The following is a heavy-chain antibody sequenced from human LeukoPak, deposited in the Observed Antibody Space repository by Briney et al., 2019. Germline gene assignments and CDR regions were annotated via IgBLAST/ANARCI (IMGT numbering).Heavy chain of an antibody. Sequence: ASVKVSCKASGYTFTGYYMHWVRQAPGQGLEWMGWINPNSGGTNYAQKFQGRVTMTRDTSISTAYMELSRLRSDDTAVYYCARLDRGFGTAAHFDYWGQGTLVTVSS. J-gene: IGHJ4*02. CDR3: ARLDRGFGTAAHFDY. V-gene: IGHV1-2*02. CDR2: INPNSGGT. CDR1: GYTFTGYY. D-gene: IGHD6-25*01.